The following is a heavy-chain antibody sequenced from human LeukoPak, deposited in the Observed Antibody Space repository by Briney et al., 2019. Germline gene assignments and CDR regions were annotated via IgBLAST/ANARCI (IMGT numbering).Heavy chain of an antibody. V-gene: IGHV4-39*01. Sequence: SETLSLTCTVSGGSISSSNYYWGWIRQPPGKGLEWIGSIYYSGNTYYNSSLKSRVTISVDTSKTHFSLKLSSVTAADTAVYYCARHAYYDFVTGLFDPWGQGTLVTVSS. CDR3: ARHAYYDFVTGLFDP. J-gene: IGHJ5*02. CDR2: IYYSGNT. D-gene: IGHD3-3*01. CDR1: GGSISSSNYY.